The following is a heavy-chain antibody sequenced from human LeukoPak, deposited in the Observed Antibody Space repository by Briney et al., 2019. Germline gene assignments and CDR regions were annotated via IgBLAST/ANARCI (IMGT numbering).Heavy chain of an antibody. D-gene: IGHD5-18*01. CDR2: IKSKTDGGTT. CDR1: GFTFSNAW. J-gene: IGHJ4*02. V-gene: IGHV3-15*01. Sequence: GGSLRPSCAASGFTFSNAWMSWVRQAPGKGLEWVGRIKSKTDGGTTDYAAPVKGRFTISRDDSKNTLYLQMNSLKTEDTAVYYCTTVVDTAMVRPIDYWGQGTLVTVSS. CDR3: TTVVDTAMVRPIDY.